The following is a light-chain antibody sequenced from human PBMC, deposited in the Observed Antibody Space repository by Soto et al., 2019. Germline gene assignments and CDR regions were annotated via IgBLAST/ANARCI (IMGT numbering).Light chain of an antibody. CDR3: QQYGSSPYT. J-gene: IGKJ2*01. CDR2: ETS. CDR1: QSVSSNY. V-gene: IGKV3-20*01. Sequence: EIVLTQSPGTLSLSPGERATLSCRATQSVSSNYLAWYQQRRGQAPRLLIYETSSRATVIPDRFSGSGSGTEFTLTISRLEPEDFAVDYCQQYGSSPYTFGQATNLEIK.